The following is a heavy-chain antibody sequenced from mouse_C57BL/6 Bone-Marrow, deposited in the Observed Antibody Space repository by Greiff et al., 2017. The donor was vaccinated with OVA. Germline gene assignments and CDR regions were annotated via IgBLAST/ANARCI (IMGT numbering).Heavy chain of an antibody. CDR2: IWSGGST. V-gene: IGHV2-2*01. CDR1: GFSLTSYG. J-gene: IGHJ4*01. Sequence: VQRVESGPGLVQPSQSLSITCTVSGFSLTSYGVHWVRQSPGKGLEWLGVIWSGGSTDYNAAFISRLSISKDNSKSPVFFKMNSLQADDTAIYYCARNETYSNYVMDYWGQGTSVTVSS. D-gene: IGHD2-5*01. CDR3: ARNETYSNYVMDY.